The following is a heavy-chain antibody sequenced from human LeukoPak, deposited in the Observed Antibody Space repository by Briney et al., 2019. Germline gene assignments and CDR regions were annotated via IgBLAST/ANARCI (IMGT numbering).Heavy chain of an antibody. Sequence: ASVNVSCKASGSTFTSYGISWVRQAPGQGLEWMGLISAYNGNTNYAQKLQGRVTMTTDTSTSTAYMELRSLRSDDTAVYYCARDRSSGWYEYYYYYGMDVWGKGTTVTVSS. V-gene: IGHV1-18*04. D-gene: IGHD6-19*01. CDR1: GSTFTSYG. CDR2: ISAYNGNT. J-gene: IGHJ6*04. CDR3: ARDRSSGWYEYYYYYGMDV.